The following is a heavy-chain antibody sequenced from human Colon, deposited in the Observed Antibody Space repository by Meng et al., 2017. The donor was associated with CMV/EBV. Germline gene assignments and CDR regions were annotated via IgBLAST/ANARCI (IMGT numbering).Heavy chain of an antibody. V-gene: IGHV1-46*01. CDR3: ASQAATHTYFDF. D-gene: IGHD6-13*01. J-gene: IGHJ4*01. CDR1: GYTFSKSY. CDR2: INPTGDST. Sequence: QVQLVQSGAEVRKPGAAGRVSCKASGYTFSKSYIYWVRQAPGQGPEWMGIINPTGDSTTLAQKFQGRVTVTRDTSTNTVYMELSSLRSDDTAVYYCASQAATHTYFDFWGHGTLVTVSS.